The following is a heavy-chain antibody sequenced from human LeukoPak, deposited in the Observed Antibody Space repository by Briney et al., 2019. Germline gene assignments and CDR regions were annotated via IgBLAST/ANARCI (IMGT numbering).Heavy chain of an antibody. CDR1: GGSFSVYY. D-gene: IGHD4-17*01. V-gene: IGHV4-34*01. J-gene: IGHJ4*02. Sequence: PSETLSLTCAVYGGSFSVYYWSWIRQPPGKGLEWIGEIHHGGRPSYNPSLKSRVTISLDTSKNQLSLKVNSVTATDTAVYYCTRNGDYNLDYWGQGALVTVSS. CDR3: TRNGDYNLDY. CDR2: IHHGGRP.